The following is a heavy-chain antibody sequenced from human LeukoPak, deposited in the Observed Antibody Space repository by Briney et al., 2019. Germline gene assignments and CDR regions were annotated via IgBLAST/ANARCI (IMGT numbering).Heavy chain of an antibody. CDR1: GFTFSTYA. J-gene: IGHJ4*02. CDR3: AKPPPDSSSWLFDY. Sequence: GGSLRLSCAASGFTFSTYAMSWVRQAPGKGLEWVSTISGNGGSTYYADSVKGRFTISRDNSKNTLYLQMNSLGVEDTAVYYCAKPPPDSSSWLFDYWGQGILVTVSS. CDR2: ISGNGGST. V-gene: IGHV3-23*01. D-gene: IGHD6-13*01.